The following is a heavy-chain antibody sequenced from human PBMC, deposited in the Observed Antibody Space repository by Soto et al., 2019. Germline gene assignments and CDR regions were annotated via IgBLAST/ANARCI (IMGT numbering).Heavy chain of an antibody. CDR1: CGSISSYY. CDR2: IYYSWST. Sequence: SETLSRTCTVSCGSISSYYWSWIRQPPGKGLEWIGYIYYSWSTNYNPSLKSRVTISVDTSKNQFSLKLSSVTAADTAVYYCARGLRFPYYYYYGMDVWGQGTTVTVSS. CDR3: ARGLRFPYYYYYGMDV. D-gene: IGHD3-3*01. J-gene: IGHJ6*02. V-gene: IGHV4-59*01.